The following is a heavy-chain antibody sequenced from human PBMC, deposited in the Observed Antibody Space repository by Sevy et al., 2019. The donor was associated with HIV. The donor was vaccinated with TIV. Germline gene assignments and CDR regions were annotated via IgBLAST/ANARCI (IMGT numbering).Heavy chain of an antibody. J-gene: IGHJ4*02. CDR2: INSDGSST. CDR1: GFTFSSYW. D-gene: IGHD6-13*01. V-gene: IGHV3-74*01. CDR3: YTSIVAAGDY. Sequence: GGSLRLSCAASGFTFSSYWMHRVRQAPGKGLVWVSRINSDGSSTSYADSVKGRFTISRDNAKNTLYLQMNSLRAEDTAVYYCYTSIVAAGDYWGQGTLVTVSS.